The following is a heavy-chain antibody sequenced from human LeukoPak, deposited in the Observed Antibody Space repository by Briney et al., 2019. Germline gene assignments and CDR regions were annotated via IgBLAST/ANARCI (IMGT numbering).Heavy chain of an antibody. J-gene: IGHJ6*03. Sequence: GASVKVSCKASGYTCTSYGISWVRQAPGQGLDWMGWISAYNGNTNYAQKLQGRVTMTTDTPTSTAYMELRSLRSDDAAVYYCARASGYYYYYYMDVWGKGTTVTVSS. CDR2: ISAYNGNT. D-gene: IGHD3-3*01. V-gene: IGHV1-18*01. CDR1: GYTCTSYG. CDR3: ARASGYYYYYYMDV.